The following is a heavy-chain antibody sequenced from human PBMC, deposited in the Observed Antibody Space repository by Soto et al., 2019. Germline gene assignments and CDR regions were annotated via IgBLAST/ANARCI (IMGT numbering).Heavy chain of an antibody. D-gene: IGHD4-4*01. CDR2: INSDGSST. Sequence: ESLLLSCAASGFTFSSYWMHWVRQAPGKGLVWVSRINSDGSSTSYADSVKGRFTISRDNAKNTLYLQMNSLRAEDTAVYYCARRNYSNYVGYYYGMDVWGQGTTVTVSS. V-gene: IGHV3-74*01. J-gene: IGHJ6*02. CDR3: ARRNYSNYVGYYYGMDV. CDR1: GFTFSSYW.